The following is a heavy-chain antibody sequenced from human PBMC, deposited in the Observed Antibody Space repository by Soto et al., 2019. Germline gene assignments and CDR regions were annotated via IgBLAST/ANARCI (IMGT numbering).Heavy chain of an antibody. Sequence: EVQLLESGGWLVQHGGSLRLSCAASGFTFSSYAMSWVRQAPGKGLEWVSAIGSDGTAIQYADSVKGRFTISKDNSKETLYLQMNSLRAEDTAVYYCAKPGLTVPGTRYFDRWGQGTLVTVSS. J-gene: IGHJ4*02. CDR3: AKPGLTVPGTRYFDR. CDR2: IGSDGTAI. CDR1: GFTFSSYA. V-gene: IGHV3-23*05. D-gene: IGHD6-19*01.